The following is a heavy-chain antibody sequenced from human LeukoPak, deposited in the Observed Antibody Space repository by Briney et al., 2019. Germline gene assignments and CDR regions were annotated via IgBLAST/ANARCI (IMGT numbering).Heavy chain of an antibody. CDR2: INPSGGST. CDR3: AAGSSRILYMDV. CDR1: GYTFTSYY. Sequence: ASVKVSCKASGYTFTSYYMHWVRQAPGQGLEWMGIINPSGGSTSYAQKFQGRVTITADKSTSTAYMELSSLRSEDTAVYYCAAGSSRILYMDVWGKGTTVTVSS. D-gene: IGHD2-15*01. V-gene: IGHV1-46*01. J-gene: IGHJ6*03.